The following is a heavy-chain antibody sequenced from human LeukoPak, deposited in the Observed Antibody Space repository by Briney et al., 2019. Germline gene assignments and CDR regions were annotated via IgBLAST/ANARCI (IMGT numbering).Heavy chain of an antibody. CDR3: ARDQMVRGAEWSYYYGMDV. D-gene: IGHD3-10*01. J-gene: IGHJ6*02. V-gene: IGHV4-61*01. Sequence: PSETLSLTCTVSGGSVSSGSYYWSWIRQPPGKGLEWIGYIYYSGSTNYNPSLKSRVTISVDTSKNQFSLKLSSVTAADTAVYYCARDQMVRGAEWSYYYGMDVWGQGTTVTVSS. CDR1: GGSVSSGSYY. CDR2: IYYSGST.